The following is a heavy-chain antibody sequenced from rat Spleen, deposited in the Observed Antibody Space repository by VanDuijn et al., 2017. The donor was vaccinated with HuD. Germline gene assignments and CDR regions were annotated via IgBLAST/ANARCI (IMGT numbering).Heavy chain of an antibody. CDR2: ICTGGDTT. CDR3: ERGAARPDVMDA. V-gene: IGHV5S13*01. CDR1: GFTFSNYC. J-gene: IGHJ4*01. D-gene: IGHD1-2*01. Sequence: EVQLVESGGGLVQPGRSLKLSCAASGFTFSNYCLTWVRQAPTKSLDWVASICTGGDTTYYRDSVKGRFTISRDNAENTVYLQMNSLRSEDNATYYCERGAARPDVMDAWGQGASVTVSS.